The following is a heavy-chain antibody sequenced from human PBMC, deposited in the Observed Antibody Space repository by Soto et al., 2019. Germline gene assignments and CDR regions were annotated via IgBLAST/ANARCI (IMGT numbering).Heavy chain of an antibody. V-gene: IGHV3-9*01. CDR3: AKDQRDSSGWDDAFDI. CDR1: GFTFDDYA. D-gene: IGHD6-19*01. J-gene: IGHJ3*02. Sequence: GGSLRLSCAASGFTFDDYAMHWVRQAPGKGLEWVSGISWNSGSIGYADSVKGRFTISRDNAKNSLYLQMNSLRAEDTALYYCAKDQRDSSGWDDAFDIWGQGTMVTVSS. CDR2: ISWNSGSI.